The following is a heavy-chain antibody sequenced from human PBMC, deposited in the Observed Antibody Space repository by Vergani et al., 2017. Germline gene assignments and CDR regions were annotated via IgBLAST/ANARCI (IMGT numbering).Heavy chain of an antibody. V-gene: IGHV1-69*01. J-gene: IGHJ6*03. CDR1: GGTFSSYA. CDR2: IIPIFGTA. D-gene: IGHD2-2*01. CDR3: AGAGTYCSSTSCRGNYYYYMDV. Sequence: QVQRVQSGAEVKKPRSSVKVSCKASGGTFSSYAISWVRQAPGQGLEWMGGIIPIFGTANYAQKFQGRVTITADESTSTAYMELSSLRSEDTAVYYCAGAGTYCSSTSCRGNYYYYMDVGGKGTTVTVSS.